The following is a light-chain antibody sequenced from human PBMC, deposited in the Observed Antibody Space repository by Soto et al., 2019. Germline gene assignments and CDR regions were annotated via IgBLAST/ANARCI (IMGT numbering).Light chain of an antibody. Sequence: KVMTQSPATLSVSPGERATLSCRASQSVNSNLAWYQQKPGQAPRLLLYGASTRAIGIPARFSGSASGTEFTLTISSLQSEDSAVYYCQQYNDWLLTFGGGTKVEI. CDR2: GAS. CDR1: QSVNSN. J-gene: IGKJ4*01. V-gene: IGKV3-15*01. CDR3: QQYNDWLLT.